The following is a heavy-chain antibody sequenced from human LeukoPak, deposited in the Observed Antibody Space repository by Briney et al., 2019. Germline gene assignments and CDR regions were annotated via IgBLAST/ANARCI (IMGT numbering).Heavy chain of an antibody. CDR2: IYPDDSDT. CDR1: GYSFADYW. D-gene: IGHD2-15*01. CDR3: ARVGIVGYAFDI. J-gene: IGHJ3*02. V-gene: IGHV5-51*01. Sequence: GESLKISCKGSGYSFADYWVGWVRQMPGKGPEWMGIIYPDDSDTKYGPSFQGQVTISADKSLSTAYLQWSSLKASDTAMYYCARVGIVGYAFDIWGQGTMVTVSS.